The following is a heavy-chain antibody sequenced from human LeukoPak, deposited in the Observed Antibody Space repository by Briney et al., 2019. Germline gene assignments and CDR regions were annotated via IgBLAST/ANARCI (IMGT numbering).Heavy chain of an antibody. V-gene: IGHV4-38-2*02. J-gene: IGHJ2*01. CDR3: ARSGSYYYWYFDL. CDR1: GYSISSGYY. CDR2: IYHSGST. D-gene: IGHD1-26*01. Sequence: PSETLSLTCTVSGYSISSGYYWGWIRQPPGKGLEWIGSIYHSGSTYYNPSLKSRVTISVDTSKNQFSLKLSSVTAADTAVYYCARSGSYYYWYFDLWGRGTLVTVSS.